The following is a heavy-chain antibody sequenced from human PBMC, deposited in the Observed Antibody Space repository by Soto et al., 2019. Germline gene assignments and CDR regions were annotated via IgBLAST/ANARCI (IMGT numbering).Heavy chain of an antibody. CDR2: IYHTGSS. V-gene: IGHV4-4*02. D-gene: IGHD3-10*01. CDR1: GGSINSNNW. Sequence: SETLSLTCAVSGGSINSNNWRSWVRQPPGKGLEWIGNIYHTGSSNYNPSLKSRVIISVDKSKNQFSLKLSSVTAADTAVYYCARDVWFGELPSYFDYWGQGTLVTVS. J-gene: IGHJ4*02. CDR3: ARDVWFGELPSYFDY.